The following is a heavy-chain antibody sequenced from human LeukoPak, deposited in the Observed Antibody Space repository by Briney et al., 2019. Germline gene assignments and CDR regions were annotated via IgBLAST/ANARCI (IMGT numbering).Heavy chain of an antibody. CDR2: IWYDGSNK. CDR1: GFTFSSYG. CDR3: VREDSTGWYGRY. D-gene: IGHD6-19*01. J-gene: IGHJ4*02. Sequence: GGSLRLSCAASGFTFSSYGMHWVRHAPGKGLEWVAVIWYDGSNKYYADSVKGRFTISRDQSKSTLYLQMNSLRAEDTAVYYCVREDSTGWYGRYWGQGTLVTVSS. V-gene: IGHV3-33*01.